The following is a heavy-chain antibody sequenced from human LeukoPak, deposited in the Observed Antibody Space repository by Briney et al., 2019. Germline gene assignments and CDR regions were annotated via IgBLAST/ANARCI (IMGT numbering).Heavy chain of an antibody. CDR1: GFIVNSNY. CDR3: ARGGGYYAIDY. Sequence: GESLRLSCAASGFIVNSNYMNWVRQAPGKGLEWVSVLYSDDTTYYADSVKGRFTISRDNSKNTLYLQMNNLRAEDTAVYYCARGGGYYAIDYWGQGTLVTVSS. D-gene: IGHD1-26*01. J-gene: IGHJ4*02. CDR2: LYSDDTT. V-gene: IGHV3-53*01.